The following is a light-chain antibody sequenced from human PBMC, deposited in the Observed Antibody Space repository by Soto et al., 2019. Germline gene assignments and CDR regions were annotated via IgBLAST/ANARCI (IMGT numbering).Light chain of an antibody. CDR3: CSYAGSDTGV. J-gene: IGLJ3*02. CDR2: EGS. CDR1: SSDVGSYTL. V-gene: IGLV2-23*01. Sequence: QPVLTQPASVSGSPRQSITISCTGTSSDVGSYTLVSWYQQHPGKAPKLMIYEGSKRPSGVSNRFSGSKPGNTASLTISGLQAEDEADYYCCSYAGSDTGVFGGGTKLTVL.